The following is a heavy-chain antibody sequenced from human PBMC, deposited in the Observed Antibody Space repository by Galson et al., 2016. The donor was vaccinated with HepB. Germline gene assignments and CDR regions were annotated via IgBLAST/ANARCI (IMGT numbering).Heavy chain of an antibody. D-gene: IGHD4-17*01. J-gene: IGHJ4*02. CDR2: IYWDDDK. V-gene: IGHV2-5*02. CDR1: GFSLTTTGAA. Sequence: PALVKPTQTLTLTCTFSGFSLTTTGAAVAWIRQPPGKALQWLALIYWDDDKRYSPSLKTRLTISKDTSKKQVVLTMTNIDPVDTATYYCAHARLYGDYAPFDYWGQGAQVTVSS. CDR3: AHARLYGDYAPFDY.